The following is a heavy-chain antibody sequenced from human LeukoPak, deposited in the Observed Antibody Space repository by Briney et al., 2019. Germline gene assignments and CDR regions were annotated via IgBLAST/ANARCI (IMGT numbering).Heavy chain of an antibody. V-gene: IGHV4-59*01. CDR2: IYYSGST. CDR1: GGSISSYY. CDR3: ARTSSSWYNWFDP. J-gene: IGHJ5*02. Sequence: SETLSLTCSVSGGSISSYYWSWIRQPPGKGLEWIGYIYYSGSTNYNPSLKSRVTISVDTSKNQFSLKLSSVTAADTAVYYCARTSSSWYNWFDPWGQGTLVTVSS. D-gene: IGHD6-13*01.